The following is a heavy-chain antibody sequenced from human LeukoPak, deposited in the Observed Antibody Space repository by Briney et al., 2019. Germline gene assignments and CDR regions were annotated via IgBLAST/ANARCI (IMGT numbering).Heavy chain of an antibody. CDR2: INHSGST. J-gene: IGHJ4*02. CDR1: GGSFSGYY. D-gene: IGHD1-1*01. CDR3: ARRAYSAAYWKHFDY. Sequence: SETLSLTCAVYGGSFSGYYWSWIRQPPGKGLEWIGEINHSGSTNYNPSLKSRVTISVDTSKNQFSLKLSSVTAADTAVYYCARRAYSAAYWKHFDYWGQGTLVTVSS. V-gene: IGHV4-34*01.